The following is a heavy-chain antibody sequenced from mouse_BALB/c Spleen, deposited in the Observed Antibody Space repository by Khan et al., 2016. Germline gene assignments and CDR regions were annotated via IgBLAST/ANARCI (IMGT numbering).Heavy chain of an antibody. Sequence: RQESGAELVKPGASVKMSCKASGYTFTSYTMHWVKQRPGQGLEWIGYINPSSGYTTYNQKFKDKATLTADKSSSTAYMQLSSLTSEDSAVYYCARKSTRASYWGQGTTLTVSS. CDR3: ARKSTRASY. CDR2: INPSSGYT. CDR1: GYTFTSYT. D-gene: IGHD3-1*01. J-gene: IGHJ2*01. V-gene: IGHV1-4*01.